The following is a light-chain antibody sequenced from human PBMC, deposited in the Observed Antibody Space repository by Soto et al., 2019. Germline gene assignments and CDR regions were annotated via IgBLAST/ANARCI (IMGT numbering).Light chain of an antibody. Sequence: QSVLAQPPSASGTPGQRVTISCSGSSSNIGSNTVKWYQQLPGTAPKLLIYSNNQRPSGVPDRFSDSKSGTSASLAISGLQSEDEADYYCAEWDDSLNGYVFGTGTKVTAL. CDR3: AEWDDSLNGYV. V-gene: IGLV1-44*01. CDR2: SNN. J-gene: IGLJ1*01. CDR1: SSNIGSNT.